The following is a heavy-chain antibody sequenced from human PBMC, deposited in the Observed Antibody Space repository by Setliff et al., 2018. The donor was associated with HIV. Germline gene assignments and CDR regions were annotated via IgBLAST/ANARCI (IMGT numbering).Heavy chain of an antibody. Sequence: PGGSLRLSCAASGFTFSSYGMHWVRQAPGKGLESVALIWYDGTNKRYGDSVKGRFTISRDNSKSTLFLQMNTLRAEDTAVYYCATDQQWLAQGWGGPHYWGQGTLVTVSS. CDR3: ATDQQWLAQGWGGPHY. D-gene: IGHD6-19*01. J-gene: IGHJ4*02. CDR2: IWYDGTNK. V-gene: IGHV3-33*01. CDR1: GFTFSSYG.